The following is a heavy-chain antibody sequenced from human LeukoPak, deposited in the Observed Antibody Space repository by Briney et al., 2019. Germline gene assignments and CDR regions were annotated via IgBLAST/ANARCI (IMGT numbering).Heavy chain of an antibody. CDR3: ARFPDSGNYLPFGH. V-gene: IGHV3-74*01. CDR2: IKSDGTTT. CDR1: GGSISSNSYY. J-gene: IGHJ4*02. Sequence: PSETLSLTCTVSGGSISSNSYYWGWVRQAPGKGLVWVSRIKSDGTTTDYADSVKGRFTISRDNAKNTLYLQMNSLRAEDTAVYYCARFPDSGNYLPFGHWGQGTLVTVSS. D-gene: IGHD1-26*01.